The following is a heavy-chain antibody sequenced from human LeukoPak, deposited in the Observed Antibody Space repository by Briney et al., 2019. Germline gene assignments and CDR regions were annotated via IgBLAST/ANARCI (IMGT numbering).Heavy chain of an antibody. CDR3: ARDAKWELLPHAFDV. Sequence: GASVKVSCKASGYTFNSFGISWVRQAPGQGLEWMGWISAYNVNTYYLQKFQGRVTLTTDTSTNTAYMELRNLSSDDTAIYYCARDAKWELLPHAFDVWGQGTLVTVSP. CDR2: ISAYNVNT. V-gene: IGHV1-18*01. D-gene: IGHD1-26*01. CDR1: GYTFNSFG. J-gene: IGHJ3*01.